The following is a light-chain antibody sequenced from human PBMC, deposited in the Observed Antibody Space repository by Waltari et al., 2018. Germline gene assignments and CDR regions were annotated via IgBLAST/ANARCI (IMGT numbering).Light chain of an antibody. V-gene: IGKV3-20*01. CDR1: QGVSSGF. CDR3: QQYGGSLT. J-gene: IGKJ4*01. Sequence: DMVLTQSPATVSLSPGEKVTLSCSARQGVSSGFLAGYQQKPGQAPRRLIYGASSRATCIPDSGSGSGSETDYTCTISRLEPEDLAVYCCQQYGGSLTLGGGTKVALK. CDR2: GAS.